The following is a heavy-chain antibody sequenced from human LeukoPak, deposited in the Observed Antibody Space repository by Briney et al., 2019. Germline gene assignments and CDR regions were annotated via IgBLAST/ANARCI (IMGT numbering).Heavy chain of an antibody. J-gene: IGHJ6*02. D-gene: IGHD3-10*01. CDR1: GGSFSGYY. Sequence: ASETLSLTCAVYGGSFSGYYWSWIRQPPGKGPEWIGEINHSGSTNYNPSLKSRVTISVDTSKNQFSLKLSSVTAADTAVYYCARSRVVRYYYYGMDVWGQGTTVTVSS. V-gene: IGHV4-34*01. CDR2: INHSGST. CDR3: ARSRVVRYYYYGMDV.